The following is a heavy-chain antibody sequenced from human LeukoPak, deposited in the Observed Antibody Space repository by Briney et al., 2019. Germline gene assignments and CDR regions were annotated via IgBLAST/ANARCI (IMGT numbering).Heavy chain of an antibody. Sequence: GGSLRLSCAASGFTFRTSWMHWVRQAPGKGLVWVSRINSDGSTTNYADSVKGRFTISRDNAKNTLYLQMNSLRAEDTVVYYCASDREYYYGSGSFDYWGQGTLVTVSS. CDR3: ASDREYYYGSGSFDY. CDR2: INSDGSTT. D-gene: IGHD3-10*01. V-gene: IGHV3-74*01. J-gene: IGHJ4*02. CDR1: GFTFRTSW.